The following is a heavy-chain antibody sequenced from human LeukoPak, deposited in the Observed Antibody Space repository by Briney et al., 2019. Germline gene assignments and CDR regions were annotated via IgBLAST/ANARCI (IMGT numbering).Heavy chain of an antibody. D-gene: IGHD1-26*01. CDR3: ASRRKSFYGMDV. CDR2: IYSGGST. Sequence: GGSLRLSCAASGFTVSGNYMSWVRQAPGKGLEWVSVIYSGGSTHYADSVKGRFTISRDNSKNTLYLQMNSLRAEDTAVYYCASRRKSFYGMDVWGQGTTVTVSS. CDR1: GFTVSGNY. J-gene: IGHJ6*02. V-gene: IGHV3-53*01.